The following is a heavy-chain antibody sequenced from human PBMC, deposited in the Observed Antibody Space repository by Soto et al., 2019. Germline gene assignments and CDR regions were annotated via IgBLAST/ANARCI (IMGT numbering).Heavy chain of an antibody. J-gene: IGHJ4*02. CDR1: GFTFSSYE. CDR3: AKDLGVGATWEANY. V-gene: IGHV3-23*01. D-gene: IGHD1-26*01. Sequence: EVQLLESGGGLVQPGGSLRLSCAASGFTFSSYEMSWVRQAPGKGLEWVSSISGSGDSTYYADSVTGRFTISRDNSKNTLYLQMNSLGAEDTALYYCAKDLGVGATWEANYWGQGTLVTVSS. CDR2: ISGSGDST.